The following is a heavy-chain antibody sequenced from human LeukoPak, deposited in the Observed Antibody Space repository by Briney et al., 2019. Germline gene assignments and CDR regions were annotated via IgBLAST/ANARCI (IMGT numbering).Heavy chain of an antibody. Sequence: SETLSLTCTVSGGSISSYYRSWIRQPAGKGLEWIGRIYTSGSTNYSPSLKSRVTMSVATSKNQFSLKLSSVTAADTAVYYCARAIPGIAAAHAFEIWGQGTMVTVSS. CDR2: IYTSGST. V-gene: IGHV4-4*07. D-gene: IGHD6-13*01. CDR1: GGSISSYY. J-gene: IGHJ3*02. CDR3: ARAIPGIAAAHAFEI.